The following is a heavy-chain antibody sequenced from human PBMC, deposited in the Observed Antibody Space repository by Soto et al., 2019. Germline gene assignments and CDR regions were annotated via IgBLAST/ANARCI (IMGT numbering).Heavy chain of an antibody. CDR3: ATDGPGKQSLVGYYFDS. CDR2: ISSDGSKK. V-gene: IGHV3-30*03. CDR1: GFAFSDYG. D-gene: IGHD6-19*01. J-gene: IGHJ4*02. Sequence: QVQLVESGGGVVQPWRSLRLSCAASGFAFSDYGMHWVRQAPGKWLEWVAAISSDGSKKYSIDSVKGRFTISRDNSKNTLDMQMDSLRGEDTAVYYCATDGPGKQSLVGYYFDSWGQGTLVTVSS.